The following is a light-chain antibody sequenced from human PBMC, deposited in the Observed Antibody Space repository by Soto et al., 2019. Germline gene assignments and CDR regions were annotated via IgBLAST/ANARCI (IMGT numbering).Light chain of an antibody. CDR3: SSYAGSTVV. CDR2: EVS. J-gene: IGLJ2*01. Sequence: QSALTQPPSASGSPGQSVTISCTGTSSDVGGYNYVSWYQQHPGKAPKLMIYEVSKRPSGVPDRFSGSKSGNTASLTVSGLQAEDEADYYCSSYAGSTVVFGRGTKVTVL. V-gene: IGLV2-8*01. CDR1: SSDVGGYNY.